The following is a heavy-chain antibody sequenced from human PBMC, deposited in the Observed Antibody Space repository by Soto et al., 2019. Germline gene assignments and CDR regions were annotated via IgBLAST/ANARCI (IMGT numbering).Heavy chain of an antibody. J-gene: IGHJ6*03. CDR1: GFTVSSYA. D-gene: IGHD6-6*01. CDR3: AKQAARPGLYYYYYMDV. V-gene: IGHV3-23*01. Sequence: HGGSLRLCCAACGFTVSSYAMSWVRQAPGKGLEWVSAISGSGGSTYYADSVKGRFTISRDNSKNTLYLQMNSLRAEDTAVYYCAKQAARPGLYYYYYMDVWGKGTTVTVSS. CDR2: ISGSGGST.